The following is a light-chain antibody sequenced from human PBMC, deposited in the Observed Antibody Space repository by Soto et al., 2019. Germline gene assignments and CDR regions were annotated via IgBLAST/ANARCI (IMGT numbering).Light chain of an antibody. Sequence: QSVLTQPPSASGTPGQRVTIFCSGSSSNIGSNTVTWYQHFPGTAPKLLIYSNNQRPSGVPDRFSGSKSGTSASLAISGLQSEDEADYYCATWDDNLNGFYVFGTGTKVTVL. CDR3: ATWDDNLNGFYV. CDR2: SNN. V-gene: IGLV1-44*01. J-gene: IGLJ1*01. CDR1: SSNIGSNT.